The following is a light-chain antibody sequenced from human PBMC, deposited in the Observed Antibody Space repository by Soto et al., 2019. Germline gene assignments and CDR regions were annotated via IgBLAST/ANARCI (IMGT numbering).Light chain of an antibody. CDR3: SSYTSRSTRV. Sequence: QSALTQPASVSGSPGQSITISCTGTSSDIGAYKYVSWYQQHPGKAPKLMIFEVSNRPSGVSNRFSGSKSANTASLTISGLQAEDEADYYCSSYTSRSTRVFGSGTKLTVL. V-gene: IGLV2-14*01. CDR1: SSDIGAYKY. J-gene: IGLJ1*01. CDR2: EVS.